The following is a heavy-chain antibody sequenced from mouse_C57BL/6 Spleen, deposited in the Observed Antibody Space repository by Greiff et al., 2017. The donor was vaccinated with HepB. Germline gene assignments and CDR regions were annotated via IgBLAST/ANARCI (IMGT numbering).Heavy chain of an antibody. CDR2: IDPSDSYT. CDR1: GYTFTSYW. D-gene: IGHD4-1*01. J-gene: IGHJ2*01. Sequence: VQLQQSGAELVKPGASVKLSCKASGYTFTSYWMQWVKQRPGQGLEWIGEIDPSDSYTNYNQKFKGKATLTVDTSSSTAYMQLSSLTSEDSAVYYCARGRWDDYWGQGTTLTVSS. CDR3: ARGRWDDY. V-gene: IGHV1-50*01.